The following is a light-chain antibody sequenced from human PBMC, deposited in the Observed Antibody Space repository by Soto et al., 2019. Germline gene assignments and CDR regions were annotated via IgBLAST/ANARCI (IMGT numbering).Light chain of an antibody. V-gene: IGKV3-15*01. CDR3: QQYNNWPKT. Sequence: EIVLTQSPGTLSLSPGERATLSCRASQSVSNNYLAWYRQKPGQAPRLLIYGASTRATGIPARFSGSGSGTEFTLTISSLQSEDFAVYYCQQYNNWPKTFGQGTKVDIK. J-gene: IGKJ1*01. CDR1: QSVSNN. CDR2: GAS.